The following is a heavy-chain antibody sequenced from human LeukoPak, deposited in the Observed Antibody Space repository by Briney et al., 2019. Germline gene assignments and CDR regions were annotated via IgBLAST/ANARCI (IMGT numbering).Heavy chain of an antibody. D-gene: IGHD2-15*01. CDR3: ATGYCSGGSCYSGAFDI. Sequence: GGSLRLSCAASGFSFKNNDMHWVHQSTRKGLEWLSTIVTAGDIYYPDSVKGRFTISRENARNSLYLQMNSLRAEDTAVYYCATGYCSGGSCYSGAFDIWGQGTMVTVSS. CDR1: GFSFKNND. CDR2: IVTAGDI. J-gene: IGHJ3*02. V-gene: IGHV3-13*01.